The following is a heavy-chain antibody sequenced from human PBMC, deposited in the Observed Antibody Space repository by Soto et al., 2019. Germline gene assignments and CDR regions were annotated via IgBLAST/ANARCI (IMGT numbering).Heavy chain of an antibody. J-gene: IGHJ6*02. CDR2: IYPGDSDT. D-gene: IGHD3-10*01. CDR1: GYSFTSYW. V-gene: IGHV5-51*01. CDR3: AGGGVRGVITRTRDYYGMDV. Sequence: GESLKISCKGSGYSFTSYWIGWVRQMPGKGLEWMGIIYPGDSDTRYSPSFQGQVTISAGKSVSTAYLQWSSLKASDTAMYYCAGGGVRGVITRTRDYYGMDVWGQGTTVTVSS.